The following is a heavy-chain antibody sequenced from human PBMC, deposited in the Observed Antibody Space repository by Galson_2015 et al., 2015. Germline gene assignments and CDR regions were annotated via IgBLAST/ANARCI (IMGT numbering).Heavy chain of an antibody. J-gene: IGHJ4*02. CDR3: ARVDIVGGYYFDY. CDR1: GFTVSSNY. Sequence: SLRLSCAASGFTVSSNYMSWVRQAPGKGLEWVSVIYSGGSTYYADSVKGRFTISRDNSKNTLYLQMNSLRAEDTAVYYCARVDIVGGYYFDYWGQGTLVTVSS. D-gene: IGHD2-2*03. V-gene: IGHV3-53*01. CDR2: IYSGGST.